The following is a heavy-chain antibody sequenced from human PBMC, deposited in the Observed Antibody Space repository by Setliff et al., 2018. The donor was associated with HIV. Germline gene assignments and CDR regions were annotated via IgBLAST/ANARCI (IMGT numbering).Heavy chain of an antibody. CDR2: IYYSETT. CDR3: ARDPGGLYCRSTSCQGGCFDP. Sequence: SETLSLTCNVSGASISSHYWSWIRQSPGKGLEWIGSIYYSETTNNNPSLKSRVTISVDTSKNQLSLKLRSVTAADTAVYYCARDPGGLYCRSTSCQGGCFDPWGQGTLVTVSS. CDR1: GASISSHY. V-gene: IGHV4-59*11. J-gene: IGHJ5*02. D-gene: IGHD2-2*01.